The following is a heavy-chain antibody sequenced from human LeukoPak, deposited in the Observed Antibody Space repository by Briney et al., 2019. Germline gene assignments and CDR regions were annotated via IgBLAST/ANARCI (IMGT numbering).Heavy chain of an antibody. Sequence: PGGSLRLSCAASGFTFSDYYMTWIRQAPGKGLEWVSAISGSGGSTYYADSVKGRFTISRDNSKNTLYLQMNSLRAEDTAVYYCAKSGAYGDYGYFDYWGQGTLVTVSS. CDR1: GFTFSDYY. CDR3: AKSGAYGDYGYFDY. D-gene: IGHD4-17*01. CDR2: ISGSGGST. V-gene: IGHV3-23*01. J-gene: IGHJ4*02.